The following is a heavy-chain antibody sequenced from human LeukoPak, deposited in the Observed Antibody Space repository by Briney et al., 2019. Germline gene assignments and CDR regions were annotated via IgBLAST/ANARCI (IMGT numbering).Heavy chain of an antibody. CDR1: GGSISSGGYY. CDR3: ARRRELFPFDY. CDR2: IYHSGST. Sequence: SETLSLTCTVSGGSISSGGYYWSWIRQPPGKGLEWIGYIYHSGSTYYNPSLKSRVTISVDRSKNQFSLKLSSVAAADTAVYYCARRRELFPFDYWGQGTLVTVSS. J-gene: IGHJ4*02. V-gene: IGHV4-30-2*01. D-gene: IGHD3-10*01.